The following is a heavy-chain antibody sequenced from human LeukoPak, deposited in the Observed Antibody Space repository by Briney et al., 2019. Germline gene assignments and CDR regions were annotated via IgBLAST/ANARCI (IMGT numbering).Heavy chain of an antibody. CDR2: IYYSRST. CDR1: GGSISSYY. CDR3: ARAEPDYYDSSADAFDI. D-gene: IGHD3-22*01. J-gene: IGHJ3*02. V-gene: IGHV4-59*12. Sequence: SETLSLTCTASGGSISSYYWSWIRQPPGKGLEWIGYIYYSRSTNYNPSLKSRVTISVDTSKNQFSLKLSSVTAADTAVYYCARAEPDYYDSSADAFDIWGQGTMVTVSS.